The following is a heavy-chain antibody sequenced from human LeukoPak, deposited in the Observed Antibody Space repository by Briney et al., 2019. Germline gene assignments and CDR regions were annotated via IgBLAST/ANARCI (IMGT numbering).Heavy chain of an antibody. V-gene: IGHV1-46*01. D-gene: IGHD5-12*01. J-gene: IGHJ4*02. CDR2: INPSGGST. Sequence: ASVKVSCQASGYTFTSYYMHWVRQAPGQGLEWMGIINPSGGSTSYAQKFQGRVTMTRDTSTSTVYMELSSLRSEDTAVYYCASGGSGYDGGRYWGQGTLVTVSS. CDR3: ASGGSGYDGGRY. CDR1: GYTFTSYY.